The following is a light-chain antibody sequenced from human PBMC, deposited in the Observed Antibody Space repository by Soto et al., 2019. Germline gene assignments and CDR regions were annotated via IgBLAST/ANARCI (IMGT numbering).Light chain of an antibody. Sequence: DTQMTQSPSSLSASVGDRVTITCRASQTISNYLNWYHQKPGKPPKLLIYGISTLQSGVPSRFSGSGSGTDFTLTISSLQPEDFATYYCQQSFNTPYTFGQGTELEVK. CDR1: QTISNY. CDR3: QQSFNTPYT. CDR2: GIS. V-gene: IGKV1-39*01. J-gene: IGKJ2*01.